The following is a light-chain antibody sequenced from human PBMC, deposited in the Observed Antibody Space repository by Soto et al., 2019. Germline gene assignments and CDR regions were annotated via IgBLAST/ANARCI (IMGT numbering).Light chain of an antibody. V-gene: IGKV3-11*01. J-gene: IGKJ3*01. CDR1: QNVNNY. CDR3: QQRRNWPPV. Sequence: EIVLTQSPATLSLFPGERATLSCRASQNVNNYLAWYQQKAGQAPRLLIYDASNRAPGIPARFSGSGSGTDFTLIISSLDPEDFAVYYCQQRRNWPPVFGPGTKVDIK. CDR2: DAS.